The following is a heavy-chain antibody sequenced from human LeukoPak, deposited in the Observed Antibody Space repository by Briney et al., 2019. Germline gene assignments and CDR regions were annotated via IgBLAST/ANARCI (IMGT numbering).Heavy chain of an antibody. CDR1: GFTFSNAW. J-gene: IGHJ3*01. V-gene: IGHV3-15*01. D-gene: IGHD2-2*01. Sequence: PGGSLRLSCAASGFTFSNAWMSWVRQAPGKGLEWVGRFKSKTDGGTIDYAAPVKGRFTISRDDSKNTLYLEMNGLKIEDTAVYYCARGGDFGVPAPLGIDAFDLWGQGTMVTVSS. CDR2: FKSKTDGGTI. CDR3: ARGGDFGVPAPLGIDAFDL.